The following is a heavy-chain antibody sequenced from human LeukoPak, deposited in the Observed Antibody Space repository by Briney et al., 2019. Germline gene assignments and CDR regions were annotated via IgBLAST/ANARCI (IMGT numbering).Heavy chain of an antibody. V-gene: IGHV3-30*04. CDR2: ISYDGSNK. D-gene: IGHD3-10*01. J-gene: IGHJ4*02. CDR1: GFTLSSYA. Sequence: GGSMRLSCAAYGFTLSSYAMHWVSQAPGKGLEWVAVISYDGSNKYYADSVKGRFTIARDNSKNTLYLQMSSLRAEVSAVYYCARAEFSYYGSGSFDYWVQGTLVSVSS. CDR3: ARAEFSYYGSGSFDY.